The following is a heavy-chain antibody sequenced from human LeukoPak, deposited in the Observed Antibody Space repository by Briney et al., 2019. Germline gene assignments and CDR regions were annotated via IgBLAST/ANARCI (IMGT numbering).Heavy chain of an antibody. CDR1: GFTFSNYV. Sequence: GGSLRLSCAASGFTFSNYVMNWVRQAPGKGLEWVSYISSSGRTIYYADSVKGRFTISRDNAKNSLYLQMNSLRAEDTAVYYCARAYYGSGSYKAYFDPWGQGTLVTVSS. D-gene: IGHD3-10*01. CDR2: ISSSGRTI. V-gene: IGHV3-48*03. CDR3: ARAYYGSGSYKAYFDP. J-gene: IGHJ5*02.